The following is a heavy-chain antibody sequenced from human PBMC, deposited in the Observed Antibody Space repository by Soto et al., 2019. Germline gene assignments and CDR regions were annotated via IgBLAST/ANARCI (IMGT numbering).Heavy chain of an antibody. CDR2: ISYDGINQ. CDR3: ARDDYSTTGRNSGFDD. Sequence: QVQLVESGGGVVQPGRSLRLSCAASGFTFRNYAMNWVRQVPQAPGKGLEWVAVISYDGINQFYADSVRGRFTISRDDSKNTLSLKMTSLRAYDTAVYYCARDDYSTTGRNSGFDDWGQGILVTVSS. D-gene: IGHD2-8*01. CDR1: GFTFRNYA. V-gene: IGHV3-30-3*01. J-gene: IGHJ4*02.